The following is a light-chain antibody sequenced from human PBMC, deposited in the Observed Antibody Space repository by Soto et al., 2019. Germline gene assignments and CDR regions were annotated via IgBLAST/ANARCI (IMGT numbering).Light chain of an antibody. Sequence: QSVLTQPPSASGTPGQTVTISCSGSYSNVGANPVSWYQQVPGRAPQLLIYSNNQRPAGVPGRFSGSRSDTSASLSISGLQSADEVDYYCASWDDTLNDYVFGTGTKVTV. CDR1: YSNVGANP. CDR2: SNN. J-gene: IGLJ1*01. V-gene: IGLV1-44*01. CDR3: ASWDDTLNDYV.